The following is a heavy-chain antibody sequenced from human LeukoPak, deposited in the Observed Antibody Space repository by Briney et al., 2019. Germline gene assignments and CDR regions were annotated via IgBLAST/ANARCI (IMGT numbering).Heavy chain of an antibody. J-gene: IGHJ4*02. Sequence: SETLSLTCAVYGGSFSGYYWSWIRQPPGKGLEWIGEINHSGSTNYNPSLKSRVTISVDTSKNQFSLKLSSVTAADTAVYYCARHPSGSSFDYWGQGTLVTVAS. CDR3: ARHPSGSSFDY. CDR1: GGSFSGYY. V-gene: IGHV4-34*01. D-gene: IGHD1-26*01. CDR2: INHSGST.